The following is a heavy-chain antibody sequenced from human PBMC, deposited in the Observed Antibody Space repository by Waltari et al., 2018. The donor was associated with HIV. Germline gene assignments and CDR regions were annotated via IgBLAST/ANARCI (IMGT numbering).Heavy chain of an antibody. J-gene: IGHJ4*02. V-gene: IGHV1-24*01. CDR1: GYTLSGSS. CDR2: YDPEVGKV. CDR3: ATDPTPEPLDFEY. Sequence: QVHLLQSGAEVKKPGASVKVSCKVSGYTLSGSSIHWVRQAPGKGLEWMGGYDPEVGKVVYAQSFQGRIIMTEDTSTDTAYMELSSLRSEDTAVYLCATDPTPEPLDFEYWGQGTLVTVSS.